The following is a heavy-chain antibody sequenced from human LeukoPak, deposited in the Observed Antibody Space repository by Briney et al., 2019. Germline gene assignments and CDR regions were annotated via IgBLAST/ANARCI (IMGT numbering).Heavy chain of an antibody. V-gene: IGHV1-58*01. D-gene: IGHD3-10*01. CDR2: KVGGSGYI. CDR1: GFTFTGSA. Sequence: SVKVSCKASGFTFTGSAVQWGRQARGQRLEGIGWKVGGSGYINYAEKFQGRVTITRDMSTSTASMELSSLRSEDTAVYYCATTRTAHGSGIYSENWGQGIMVSVSS. J-gene: IGHJ4*02. CDR3: ATTRTAHGSGIYSEN.